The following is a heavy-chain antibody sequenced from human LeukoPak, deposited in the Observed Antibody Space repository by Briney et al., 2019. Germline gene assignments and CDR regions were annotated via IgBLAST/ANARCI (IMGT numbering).Heavy chain of an antibody. J-gene: IGHJ4*02. V-gene: IGHV1-18*01. CDR1: GCTFTSYG. CDR2: ISAYNGNT. CDR3: ARDRPHHRRGDY. Sequence: ASVKVSCTASGCTFTSYGISWVRQAPGQGPEWMGWISAYNGNTNYAQKLQGRVTMTTDTSTCTAYMELRSLRSDDTAVYYCARDRPHHRRGDYWGQGTLVTVSS.